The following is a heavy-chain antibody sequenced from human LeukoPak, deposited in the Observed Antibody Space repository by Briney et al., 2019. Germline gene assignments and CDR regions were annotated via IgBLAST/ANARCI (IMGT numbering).Heavy chain of an antibody. CDR1: GYTFTSYG. V-gene: IGHV1-18*01. J-gene: IGHJ4*02. Sequence: GASVKVSCKASGYTFTSYGISWVRQAPGQGLEWMGWISAYNGNTNYAQKLQGRVTMTTDTSTSTAYMELRSLRSDDTAVYHCARDLPSTQYYYDSSGPWTDYWGQGTLVTVSS. CDR3: ARDLPSTQYYYDSSGPWTDY. CDR2: ISAYNGNT. D-gene: IGHD3-22*01.